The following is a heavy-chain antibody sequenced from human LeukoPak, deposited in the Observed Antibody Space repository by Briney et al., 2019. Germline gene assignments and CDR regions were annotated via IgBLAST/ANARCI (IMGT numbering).Heavy chain of an antibody. J-gene: IGHJ4*02. CDR1: GFTFSTFA. D-gene: IGHD5-18*01. CDR2: ILPSGGEI. V-gene: IGHV3-23*01. Sequence: GGSLRLSCAASGFTFSTFAMIWVRQPPGKGLEWVSSILPSGGEIHYADSVRGRFTISRDNSKSILSLQMNSLRAEDTAIYYCATYRQVLLPFESWGQGTLVTASS. CDR3: ATYRQVLLPFES.